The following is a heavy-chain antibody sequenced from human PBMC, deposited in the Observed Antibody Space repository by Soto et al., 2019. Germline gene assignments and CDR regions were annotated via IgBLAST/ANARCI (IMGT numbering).Heavy chain of an antibody. CDR2: INHSGST. J-gene: IGHJ6*02. Sequence: TSETLSLTCAVYGGSFSGYYWSWIRQPPGKGLEWIGEINHSGSTNYNPSPKSRVTISVDTSKNQFSLKLSSVTAADTAVYYCARGDIVLVPAAMYYYGMDVWGQGTTVTVSS. D-gene: IGHD2-2*01. CDR3: ARGDIVLVPAAMYYYGMDV. V-gene: IGHV4-34*09. CDR1: GGSFSGYY.